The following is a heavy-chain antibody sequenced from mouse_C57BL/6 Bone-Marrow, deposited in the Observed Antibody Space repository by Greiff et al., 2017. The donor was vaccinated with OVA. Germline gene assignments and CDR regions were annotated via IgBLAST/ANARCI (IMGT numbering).Heavy chain of an antibody. Sequence: VQLQQSGAELVKPGASVKMSCKASGYTFTSYWITWVKQRPGQGLEWIGDIYPGSGSTNYNEKFKSKATLTVDTSSSTAYMQLSSLTSEDSAVYYCARGSTGYFDVWGTGTTVTVSS. CDR3: ARGSTGYFDV. J-gene: IGHJ1*03. CDR1: GYTFTSYW. CDR2: IYPGSGST. V-gene: IGHV1-55*01.